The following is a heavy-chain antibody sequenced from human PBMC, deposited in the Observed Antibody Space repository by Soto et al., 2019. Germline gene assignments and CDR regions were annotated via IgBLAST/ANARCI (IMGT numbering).Heavy chain of an antibody. Sequence: QVQLVESGGGVVQPGRSLRLSCAASGFRFSNYGRHWVRQAAVKGLEWLAVIVADGTGLHYADSVRGRFTISSDNSKNPLYLQLNSLGADYTAIYFCARDDDFPANGLDHWGQGTLVTVSS. D-gene: IGHD2-21*02. CDR2: IVADGTGL. CDR3: ARDDDFPANGLDH. J-gene: IGHJ4*02. V-gene: IGHV3-33*01. CDR1: GFRFSNYG.